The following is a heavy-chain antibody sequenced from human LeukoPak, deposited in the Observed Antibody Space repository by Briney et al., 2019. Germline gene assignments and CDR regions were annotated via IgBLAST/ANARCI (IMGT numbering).Heavy chain of an antibody. D-gene: IGHD1-14*01. CDR3: ARSRAPTADPDGFDI. CDR1: GFTFSSYG. V-gene: IGHV3-33*01. J-gene: IGHJ3*02. CDR2: IWYDGSNK. Sequence: GGSLRLSCAASGFTFSSYGMHWVRQAPGKGLEWVAVIWYDGSNKYYADSVKGRFTISRDNSKNTLYLQMNSLRPEDTAVYFCARSRAPTADPDGFDIWGQGTLVTVSS.